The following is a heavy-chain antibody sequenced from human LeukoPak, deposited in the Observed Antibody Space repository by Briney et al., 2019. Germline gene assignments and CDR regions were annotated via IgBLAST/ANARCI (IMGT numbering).Heavy chain of an antibody. CDR2: IYYSGST. Sequence: SETLSLTCTVSGGSISSYYWSWIRQPPGKGLEWIGYIYYSGSTNYNPSLKSRVTISVDTSKNQFSLKLNSVTAADTAVYYCARRSGNYGAWYAFDIWGQGTMVTVSS. CDR3: ARRSGNYGAWYAFDI. D-gene: IGHD4/OR15-4a*01. CDR1: GGSISSYY. J-gene: IGHJ3*02. V-gene: IGHV4-59*08.